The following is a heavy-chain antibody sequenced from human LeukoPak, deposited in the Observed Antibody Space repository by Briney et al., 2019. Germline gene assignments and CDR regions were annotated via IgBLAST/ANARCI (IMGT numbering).Heavy chain of an antibody. Sequence: GASVKVSCKVSGASLSETSIHWVRQAPGQWLEWMGGFDPEDGESIFAQRFQGRFSMTEDTSTDTAYMELRSLRPDDTAVYYCARALYNWNPSGDYWGQGTLATVSS. CDR2: FDPEDGES. J-gene: IGHJ4*02. CDR1: GASLSETS. D-gene: IGHD1-20*01. CDR3: ARALYNWNPSGDY. V-gene: IGHV1-24*01.